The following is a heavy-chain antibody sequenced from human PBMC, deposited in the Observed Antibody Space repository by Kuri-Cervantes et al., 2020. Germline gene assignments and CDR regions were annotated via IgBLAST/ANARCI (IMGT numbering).Heavy chain of an antibody. CDR2: IYHSGST. CDR3: ASEPGNDYGVD. D-gene: IGHD4-17*01. CDR1: GGSISSSNW. V-gene: IGHV4-4*02. J-gene: IGHJ4*02. Sequence: GSLRLSCAVSGGSISSSNWWSWVRQPPGKGLEWIGEIYHSGSTNYNPSLKSRVTISVDKSKNQFSLKLSSVTAADTAVYYCASEPGNDYGVDWGQGTLVTVSS.